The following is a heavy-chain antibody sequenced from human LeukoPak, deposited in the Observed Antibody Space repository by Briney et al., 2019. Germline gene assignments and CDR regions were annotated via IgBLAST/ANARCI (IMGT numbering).Heavy chain of an antibody. CDR1: GFTFSSYW. J-gene: IGHJ3*02. Sequence: GGSLRLSCAASGFTFSSYWMHWVRQAPGKGLVWVSRINTDGSSTSYADSVKGRFTISRDNAKNTLYLQMNSLRAEDTAVYYCAKFRPFTIFGVVPYAFDIWGQGTMVTVSS. D-gene: IGHD3-3*01. V-gene: IGHV3-74*01. CDR3: AKFRPFTIFGVVPYAFDI. CDR2: INTDGSST.